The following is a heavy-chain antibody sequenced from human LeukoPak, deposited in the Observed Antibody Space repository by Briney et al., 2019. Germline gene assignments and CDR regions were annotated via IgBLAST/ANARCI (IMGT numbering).Heavy chain of an antibody. J-gene: IGHJ5*02. V-gene: IGHV2-5*02. D-gene: IGHD3-9*01. CDR1: GCSFSTRGAG. CDR3: AHTVLYTPYYDILTSSQPYNWFDP. CDR2: IYWDDDK. Sequence: SGPTLVKPAQTLTLTCAFYGCSFSTRGAGVGWIRQPPGKALGWLTLIYWDDDKRYSPSLKSRLPFTQNTSNTQVVLTITHMDPEDTATYCCAHTVLYTPYYDILTSSQPYNWFDPWGQGTLVTVSS.